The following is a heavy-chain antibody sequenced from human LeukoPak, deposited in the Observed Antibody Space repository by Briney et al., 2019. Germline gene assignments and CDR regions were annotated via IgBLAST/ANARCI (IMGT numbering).Heavy chain of an antibody. CDR1: GYSFTSYW. V-gene: IGHV5-51*01. Sequence: GESLKISCKGSGYSFTSYWIGWVRQMPGKGLEWMGIIYPGDSDTRYSPSFQGQVTISADKSISTAYLQWSSLKASDTAMYYCARDLGGIAVAGSLSALYYFDYWGQGTLVTVSS. CDR2: IYPGDSDT. J-gene: IGHJ4*02. CDR3: ARDLGGIAVAGSLSALYYFDY. D-gene: IGHD6-19*01.